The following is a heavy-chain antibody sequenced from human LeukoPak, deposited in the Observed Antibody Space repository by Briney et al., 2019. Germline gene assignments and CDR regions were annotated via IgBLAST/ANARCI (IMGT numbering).Heavy chain of an antibody. V-gene: IGHV4-59*01. CDR2: IYYSGST. Sequence: PSETLSLTCTLSGGSISSYYWNWIRQPPGKGLEWIGYIYYSGSTNYNPSLKSRVTISVDTSKNQFSLKLSSVTAADTAVYYCARGGWYPESFQHWGQGALVTVSS. CDR1: GGSISSYY. D-gene: IGHD6-19*01. CDR3: ARGGWYPESFQH. J-gene: IGHJ1*01.